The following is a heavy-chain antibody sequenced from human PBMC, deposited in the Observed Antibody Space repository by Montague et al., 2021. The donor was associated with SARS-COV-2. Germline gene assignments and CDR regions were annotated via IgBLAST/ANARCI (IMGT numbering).Heavy chain of an antibody. V-gene: IGHV4-34*01. Sequence: SETLSLTCAVYGGSFSGYYWSWIRQPPGKGLEWIGEINHSGSTNYNPSLKSRVTISVDTSKNQFSLKLSSVTAADTAVYYCARGPHSSSWHYYYYYVMDVWGQGTTVTVSS. CDR3: ARGPHSSSWHYYYYYVMDV. CDR1: GGSFSGYY. D-gene: IGHD6-13*01. J-gene: IGHJ6*02. CDR2: INHSGST.